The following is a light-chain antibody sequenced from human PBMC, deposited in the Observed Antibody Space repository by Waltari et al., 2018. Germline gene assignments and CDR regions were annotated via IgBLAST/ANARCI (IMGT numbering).Light chain of an antibody. Sequence: QSALTQPPSASGSPGESVTISCTGTSSDLGDYDYVPWYQQHPGKAPKLMIYEVIKRPSGVPDRFSGSKSGNTASLTVSGLQAEDEADYYCCSYAGTNNFYVFGTGTKVTVL. CDR2: EVI. J-gene: IGLJ1*01. V-gene: IGLV2-8*01. CDR3: CSYAGTNNFYV. CDR1: SSDLGDYDY.